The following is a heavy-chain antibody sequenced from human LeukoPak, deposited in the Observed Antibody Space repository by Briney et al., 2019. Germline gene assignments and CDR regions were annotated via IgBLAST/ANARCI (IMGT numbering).Heavy chain of an antibody. V-gene: IGHV3-23*01. D-gene: IGHD1-26*01. J-gene: IGHJ4*02. CDR1: GFTFSSYA. Sequence: GGSLRLSCAASGFTFSSYAMSWVRQAPGKGLEWVSGISGSGGSTYYADSVKGRFTISRDNSKNTLYLQMNSLRAEDTAVYYCATDRNSGKYYDYWGQGTLVTVSS. CDR2: ISGSGGST. CDR3: ATDRNSGKYYDY.